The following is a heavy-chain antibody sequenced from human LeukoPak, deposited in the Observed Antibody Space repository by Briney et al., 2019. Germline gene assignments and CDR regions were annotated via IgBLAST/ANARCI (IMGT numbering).Heavy chain of an antibody. CDR2: ISYDGSNK. CDR1: GFTFSSYG. J-gene: IGHJ4*02. Sequence: AGSLRLSCAASGFTFSSYGMHWVRQAPGKGLEWVAVISYDGSNKYYADSVKGRFTISRDNSKNTLYLQMNSLRAEDTAVYYCAKVGIAVAGVGYWGQGTLVTVSS. CDR3: AKVGIAVAGVGY. V-gene: IGHV3-30*18. D-gene: IGHD6-19*01.